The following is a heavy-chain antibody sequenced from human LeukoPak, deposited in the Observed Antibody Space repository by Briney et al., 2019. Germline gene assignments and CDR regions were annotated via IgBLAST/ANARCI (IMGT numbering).Heavy chain of an antibody. CDR1: GFTFSSYA. CDR2: IGGGGGST. Sequence: GGSLRLSCPTSGFTFSSYAMSWVRQAPGKGLEWVSTIGGGGGSTYYADSVKGRFTISRDNSKNTLYLQMHSLRAEDTAIYYCARKGALGDAFDIWGQGTMVTVSS. CDR3: ARKGALGDAFDI. J-gene: IGHJ3*02. D-gene: IGHD3-3*01. V-gene: IGHV3-23*01.